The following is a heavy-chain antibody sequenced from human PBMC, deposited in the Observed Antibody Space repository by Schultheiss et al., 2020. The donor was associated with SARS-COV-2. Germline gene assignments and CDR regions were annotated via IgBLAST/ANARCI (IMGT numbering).Heavy chain of an antibody. CDR1: GFSLSTSGMC. J-gene: IGHJ3*02. CDR3: ARQWLVLEDAFDI. CDR2: IDWDDDK. D-gene: IGHD6-19*01. V-gene: IGHV2-70*01. Sequence: QTLSLTCTFSGFSLSTSGMCVSWIRQPPGKALEWLALIDWDDDKYHSTSLKTRLTISKDTSKNQVVLTMTNMDPVDTATYYCARQWLVLEDAFDIWGQGTMVTVSS.